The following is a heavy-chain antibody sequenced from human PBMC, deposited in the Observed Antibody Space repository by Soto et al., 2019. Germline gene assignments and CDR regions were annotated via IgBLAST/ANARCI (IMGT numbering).Heavy chain of an antibody. CDR1: GFTFSDTY. J-gene: IGHJ4*02. CDR2: IKRQADGGTT. V-gene: IGHV3-15*01. D-gene: IGHD3-22*01. CDR3: TTGLSNGYYNFDY. Sequence: GGSLILSCPTSGFTFSDTYLSWVRQAPGKGLEWVGRIKRQADGGTTDYAAAVKDRFTISRDDSKNTLYLQMNSLKTEDTAVYYCTTGLSNGYYNFDYWGQGTLVTVSS.